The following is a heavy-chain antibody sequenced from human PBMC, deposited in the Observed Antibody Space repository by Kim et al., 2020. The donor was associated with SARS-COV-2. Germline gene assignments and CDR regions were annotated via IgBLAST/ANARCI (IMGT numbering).Heavy chain of an antibody. V-gene: IGHV7-4-1*02. CDR2: INTNTGNP. J-gene: IGHJ5*02. CDR1: GYTFTSYA. D-gene: IGHD6-13*01. Sequence: ASVKVSCKASGYTFTSYAMNWVRQAPGQGLEWMGWINTNTGNPTYAQGFTGRFVFSLDTSVSTAYLQISSLKAEDTAVYYCARDQVGFLRPAAGTHPMVNWFDPWGQGTLVTVSS. CDR3: ARDQVGFLRPAAGTHPMVNWFDP.